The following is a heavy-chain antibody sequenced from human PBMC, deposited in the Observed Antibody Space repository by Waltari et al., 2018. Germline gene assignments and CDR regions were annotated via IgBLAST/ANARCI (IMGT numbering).Heavy chain of an antibody. Sequence: QVQLQESGPGLVKPSETLSLTCTVSGGSISSYYWSWIRQPPGKGLEWIGYIYYSGSTNYNPSRKSRVTISVDTSKNQFSLKLSSVTAADTAVYYCARSMITFGGVIVYDYWGQGTLVTVSS. J-gene: IGHJ4*02. V-gene: IGHV4-59*01. D-gene: IGHD3-16*02. CDR1: GGSISSYY. CDR2: IYYSGST. CDR3: ARSMITFGGVIVYDY.